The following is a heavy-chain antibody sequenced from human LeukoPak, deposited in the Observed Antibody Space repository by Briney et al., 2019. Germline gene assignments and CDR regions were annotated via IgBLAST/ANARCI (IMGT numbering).Heavy chain of an antibody. CDR3: ARDRAPPDYYDSSGPRGYYFDY. D-gene: IGHD3-22*01. V-gene: IGHV4-38-2*02. Sequence: SETLSLTCTVSGYSISSGYYWGWIRQPPGKGLEWIGSIYHSGSTYYNPSLKSRVTISVDTSKNQFSLKLSSVTAADTAVYYCARDRAPPDYYDSSGPRGYYFDYWGQGTLVTVSS. J-gene: IGHJ4*02. CDR1: GYSISSGYY. CDR2: IYHSGST.